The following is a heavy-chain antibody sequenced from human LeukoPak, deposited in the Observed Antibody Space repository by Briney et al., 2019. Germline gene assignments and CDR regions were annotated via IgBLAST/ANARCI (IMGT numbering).Heavy chain of an antibody. CDR3: AKDKQDV. Sequence: GGSLRLSCAASGFTFSSYGMHWVRQAPGKGLEWVAVISYDGSNKYYADSVKGRFTISRDNSKNMLYLQMNSLRAEDTAVYYCAKDKQDVWGQGTTVTVSS. V-gene: IGHV3-30*18. CDR2: ISYDGSNK. J-gene: IGHJ6*02. CDR1: GFTFSSYG.